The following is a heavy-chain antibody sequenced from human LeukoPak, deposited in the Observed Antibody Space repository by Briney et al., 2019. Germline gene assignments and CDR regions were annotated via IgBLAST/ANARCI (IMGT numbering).Heavy chain of an antibody. J-gene: IGHJ4*02. CDR1: GFTFRTHT. V-gene: IGHV3-48*02. D-gene: IGHD3-22*01. Sequence: GGSLRLSCAASGFTFRTHTMNWVRQAPGKGLEWVSYISSTSRTIYYADSVKGRFTISRDNAKNSLYLQMKSLRDEDTAVYFCARETYNYDSTGYHRIDYYFDYWGQGTLVTVSS. CDR2: ISSTSRTI. CDR3: ARETYNYDSTGYHRIDYYFDY.